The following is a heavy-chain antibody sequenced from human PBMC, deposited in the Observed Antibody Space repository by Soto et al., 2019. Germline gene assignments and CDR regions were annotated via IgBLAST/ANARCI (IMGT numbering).Heavy chain of an antibody. V-gene: IGHV1-69*01. CDR1: GGTFSSYA. J-gene: IGHJ6*02. Sequence: QVQLVQSGAEVKKPGSSVKVSCKASGGTFSSYAISWVRQAPGQGLEWMGGIIPIFGTANYAQKFQGRVTITADESTSTAYMELSSLRSEDTAVYYCATGYCSGGSCLSFYYYYGMDVWGQGTTVTVSS. CDR2: IIPIFGTA. CDR3: ATGYCSGGSCLSFYYYYGMDV. D-gene: IGHD2-15*01.